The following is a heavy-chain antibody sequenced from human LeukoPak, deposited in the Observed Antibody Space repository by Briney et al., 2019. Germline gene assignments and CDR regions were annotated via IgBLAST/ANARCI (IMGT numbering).Heavy chain of an antibody. CDR2: IYPCDSDT. D-gene: IGHD7-27*01. V-gene: IGHV5-51*01. CDR3: ARRGNGDRLDAFDI. Sequence: GESLKISCKGSGYSFTSYWIGWVRQMPGKGLEWMGIIYPCDSDTRYRPSLQSQVTNSADKSISPHYLQWSSLKASDTAMYYWARRGNGDRLDAFDIWGQGTMVTVSS. CDR1: GYSFTSYW. J-gene: IGHJ3*02.